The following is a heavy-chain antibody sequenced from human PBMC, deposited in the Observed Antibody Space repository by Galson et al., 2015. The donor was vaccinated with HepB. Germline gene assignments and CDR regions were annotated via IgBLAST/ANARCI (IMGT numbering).Heavy chain of an antibody. CDR3: ATSGYSSGARY. J-gene: IGHJ4*02. CDR2: IYYSGST. D-gene: IGHD6-19*01. Sequence: ETLSLTCTVSGGSISGNYWSWIRQPPGKGLEWIGYIYYSGSTNHNPSLKSRVTISVDTSKNQFSLKLSSVTAADTAVYYCATSGYSSGARYWGQGTLVTVSS. V-gene: IGHV4-59*01. CDR1: GGSISGNY.